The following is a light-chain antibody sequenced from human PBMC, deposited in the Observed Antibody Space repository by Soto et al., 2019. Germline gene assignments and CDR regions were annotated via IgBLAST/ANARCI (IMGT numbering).Light chain of an antibody. CDR3: QKYNSAPIT. J-gene: IGKJ5*01. CDR1: QGISNY. CDR2: AAS. Sequence: DIQMTQSPSSLSASVGDRVTITCRASQGISNYLAWYQQKPGKVPKLLIYAASTLQSEVPSRFSGSGSGTDFTLTIGSLHPEDVATDYCQKYNSAPITVGQGTRLEIK. V-gene: IGKV1-27*01.